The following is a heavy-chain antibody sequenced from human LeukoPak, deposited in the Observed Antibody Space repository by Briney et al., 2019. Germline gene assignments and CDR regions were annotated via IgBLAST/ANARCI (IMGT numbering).Heavy chain of an antibody. J-gene: IGHJ3*02. V-gene: IGHV4-34*01. CDR3: ARATRDYDFWSGYSGAFDI. Sequence: SETLSLTCAVYGGSFSGYYWSWIRQPPGKGLEWIGEINHSGSTNYNPSPKSRVTISVDTSKNQFSLKLSSVTAADTAVYYCARATRDYDFWSGYSGAFDIWGQGTMVTVSS. CDR1: GGSFSGYY. CDR2: INHSGST. D-gene: IGHD3-3*01.